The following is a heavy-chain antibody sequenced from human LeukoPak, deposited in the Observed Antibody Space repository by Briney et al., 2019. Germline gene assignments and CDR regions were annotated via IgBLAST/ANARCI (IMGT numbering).Heavy chain of an antibody. V-gene: IGHV1-2*02. J-gene: IGHJ5*02. CDR3: ARETYYDFWSGYYEAVVFNWFDP. D-gene: IGHD3-3*01. CDR2: INPNSGGT. Sequence: ASVKVSCKASGYAFTGYYIHWVRQAPGQGLEWMGWINPNSGGTKYAQKFQGRVTMTRDTSISTAYMELSRLRSDDTAVYYCARETYYDFWSGYYEAVVFNWFDPWGQGTLVTVSS. CDR1: GYAFTGYY.